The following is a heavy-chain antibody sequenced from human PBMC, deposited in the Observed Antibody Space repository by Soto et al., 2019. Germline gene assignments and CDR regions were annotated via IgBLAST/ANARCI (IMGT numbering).Heavy chain of an antibody. J-gene: IGHJ3*02. D-gene: IGHD2-15*01. CDR1: GYTFTSYG. CDR3: ARGSGYCSGGSCRSTTFDI. V-gene: IGHV1-18*01. Sequence: QVQLVQSGAEVKKPGASVKVSCKASGYTFTSYGISWVRQAPGQGLEWMGWISAYNGNTNYAQKLQGRVTMTTDTFTSTAYMELRSLRSDDTAVYYCARGSGYCSGGSCRSTTFDIWGQGTMVTVSS. CDR2: ISAYNGNT.